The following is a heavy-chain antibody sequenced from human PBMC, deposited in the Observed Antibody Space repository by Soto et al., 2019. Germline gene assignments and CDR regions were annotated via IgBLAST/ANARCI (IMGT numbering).Heavy chain of an antibody. J-gene: IGHJ4*02. CDR3: VEGGVSGLHR. V-gene: IGHV3-23*01. CDR1: GFPFSTSA. CDR2: VSASGGSA. Sequence: EVQLLESGVGLVQPGGSQRLSCAVSGFPFSTSAMSWVRQTQGRGLEWVATVSASGGSAYYADSVKGRFTISRDNSKNQLDLTMKRLRDRGTAIFYRVEGGVSGLHRWGQGTLVTVSS. D-gene: IGHD3-10*01.